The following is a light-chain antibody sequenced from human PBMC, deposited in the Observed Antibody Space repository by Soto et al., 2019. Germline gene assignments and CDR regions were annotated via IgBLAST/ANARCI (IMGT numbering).Light chain of an antibody. V-gene: IGKV1-33*01. CDR2: DAS. J-gene: IGKJ4*01. Sequence: DVQMTQSPSSLSASVGDRVIITCKANQSIANFLNWFQHKPGQAPKLLISDASHLELGVSSRFSGSRSGTYFVLEISNLQSEDVATYFCQQYEDLPLTFGGGTKVDI. CDR1: QSIANF. CDR3: QQYEDLPLT.